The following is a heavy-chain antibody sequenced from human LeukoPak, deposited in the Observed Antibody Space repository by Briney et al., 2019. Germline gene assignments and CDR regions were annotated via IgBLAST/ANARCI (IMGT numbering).Heavy chain of an antibody. Sequence: GGSLRLSCAASGFTFSSCAVTWVRQAPGKGLEWVASITGSGDTTFYADSVKGRFTISRDNSKNTLYLQMHSLRAEDTAVYYCVKDYATIAAAANPLFDYWGQGALVTVPS. CDR3: VKDYATIAAAANPLFDY. CDR1: GFTFSSCA. J-gene: IGHJ4*02. V-gene: IGHV3-23*01. CDR2: ITGSGDTT. D-gene: IGHD6-13*01.